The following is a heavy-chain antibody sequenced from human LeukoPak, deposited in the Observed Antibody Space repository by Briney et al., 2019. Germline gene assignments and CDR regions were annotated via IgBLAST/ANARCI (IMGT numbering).Heavy chain of an antibody. CDR3: ARGATISETGYFDF. CDR2: IDHRGDT. CDR1: GGSFSRYY. J-gene: IGHJ4*03. D-gene: IGHD5-24*01. Sequence: PSETLSVTCAVYGGSFSRYYWSWIRQSPGKGLEWIAEIDHRGDTNYNPSVKSRVTISVDTSKNQFSLRVRSLSAADTAVYYCARGATISETGYFDFWGQGTLVTVSS. V-gene: IGHV4-34*01.